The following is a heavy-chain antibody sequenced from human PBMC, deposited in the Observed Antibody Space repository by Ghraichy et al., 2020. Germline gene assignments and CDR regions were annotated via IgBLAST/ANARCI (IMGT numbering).Heavy chain of an antibody. CDR2: ISGSGSSK. J-gene: IGHJ4*02. Sequence: GGSLRLSCAASGFTFSTYDMRWVRQAPGKGLEWVSTISGSGSSKYYADSVKGRFTISRDNSKSTLYLQMDSLRAEDTAVYYCAGRIASVPGTIDSWGQGTLVTVSS. V-gene: IGHV3-23*01. CDR1: GFTFSTYD. D-gene: IGHD1-7*01. CDR3: AGRIASVPGTIDS.